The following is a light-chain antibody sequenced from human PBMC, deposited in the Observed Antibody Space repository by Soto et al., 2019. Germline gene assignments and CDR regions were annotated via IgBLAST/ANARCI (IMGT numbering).Light chain of an antibody. J-gene: IGLJ3*02. CDR1: SSDVGAYDY. Sequence: QSALTQPASVSGSPGQSITISCTGTSSDVGAYDYVSWYQQHPGKAPKFMLYEVSNRPSGLSNRFSGSKSGNTASLTISGLQAEDEADYYCSSYTTSNTWVFGGGTKFTVL. CDR3: SSYTTSNTWV. V-gene: IGLV2-14*01. CDR2: EVS.